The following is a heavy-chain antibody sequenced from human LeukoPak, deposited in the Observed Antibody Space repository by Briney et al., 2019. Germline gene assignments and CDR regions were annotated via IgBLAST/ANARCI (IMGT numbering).Heavy chain of an antibody. Sequence: GVSLRLSCAASGFTFSSYAMHWVRQAPGKGLEWVAVISYDGSNKYNADSVKGRFTISRDNSNNTLYLQMNSLRAEDTAVYYCARDLVNWARSIYAMDVWGQGTTVIVSS. J-gene: IGHJ6*02. V-gene: IGHV3-30-3*01. D-gene: IGHD7-27*01. CDR2: ISYDGSNK. CDR3: ARDLVNWARSIYAMDV. CDR1: GFTFSSYA.